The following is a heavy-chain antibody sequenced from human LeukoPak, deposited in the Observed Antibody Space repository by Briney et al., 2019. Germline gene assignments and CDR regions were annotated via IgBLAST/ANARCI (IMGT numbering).Heavy chain of an antibody. CDR3: TRPPDLVQELGYYYYMDV. CDR1: GYTFTSYY. D-gene: IGHD6-13*01. J-gene: IGHJ6*03. Sequence: ASVKVSCKASGYTFTSYYMHWVRQAPGQGLEWMGIINSSGGSTSYAQKFQGRVTMTRDMSTSTVYMELSSLRSEDTAVYYCTRPPDLVQELGYYYYMDVWGKGTTVTVSS. V-gene: IGHV1-46*03. CDR2: INSSGGST.